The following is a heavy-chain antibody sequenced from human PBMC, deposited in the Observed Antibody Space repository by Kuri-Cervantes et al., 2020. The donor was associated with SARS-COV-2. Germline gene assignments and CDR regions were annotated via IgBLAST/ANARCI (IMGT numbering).Heavy chain of an antibody. CDR2: ISSSSSYT. V-gene: IGHV3-11*06. Sequence: GESLKISCAASGFTFSDYYMSWIRQAPGKGLEWVSYISSSSSYTNYADSVKGRFTISRDNAKNSLYLQMNNMRREDTAVYFCARGRVGVQDFWGQGTLVTVSS. CDR1: GFTFSDYY. D-gene: IGHD2-21*01. J-gene: IGHJ4*02. CDR3: ARGRVGVQDF.